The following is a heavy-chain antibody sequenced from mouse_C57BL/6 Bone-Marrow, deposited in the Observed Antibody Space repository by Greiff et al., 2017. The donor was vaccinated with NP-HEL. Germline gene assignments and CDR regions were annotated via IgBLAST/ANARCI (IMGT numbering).Heavy chain of an antibody. CDR1: GYTFTTYP. Sequence: QVQLQQSGAELVKPGASVKMSCKASGYTFTTYPIEWVKQNHGKSLEWIGNFHPYNDDTEYNEKFKNKATLTVEKSSSTVYLELSRLTSDDSSVDSSARGGNYWYYFDYWGQGTTLTVSS. CDR2: FHPYNDDT. CDR3: ARGGNYWYYFDY. J-gene: IGHJ2*01. V-gene: IGHV1-47*01. D-gene: IGHD2-1*01.